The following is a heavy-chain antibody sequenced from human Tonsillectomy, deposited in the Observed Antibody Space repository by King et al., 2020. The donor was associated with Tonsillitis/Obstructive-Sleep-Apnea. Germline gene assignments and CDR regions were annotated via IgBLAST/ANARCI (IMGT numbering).Heavy chain of an antibody. V-gene: IGHV4-34*01. CDR2: INHSGST. D-gene: IGHD4-17*01. Sequence: VQLQQWGAGLLKPSETLSLTCAVYGGSFSGYYWSWIRQPPGTGLEWIGEINHSGSTNYNPSLKSRVTISVDTSKNQFSLKLGSVTAADTAVYYCARGGYGDQGNYMDVWGKGTTVTVSS. J-gene: IGHJ6*03. CDR3: ARGGYGDQGNYMDV. CDR1: GGSFSGYY.